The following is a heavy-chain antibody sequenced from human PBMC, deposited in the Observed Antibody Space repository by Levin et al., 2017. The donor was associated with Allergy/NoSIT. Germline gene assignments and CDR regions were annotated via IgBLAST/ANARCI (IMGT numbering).Heavy chain of an antibody. Sequence: SCTASGFTFGDYAMSWFRQAPGKGLEWVGFIRSKAYGGTTEYAASVKGRFTISRDDSKSIAYLQMNSLKTEDTAVYYCTRDLGYCSGGSCYGNDYWGQGTLVTVSS. CDR3: TRDLGYCSGGSCYGNDY. J-gene: IGHJ4*02. D-gene: IGHD2-15*01. CDR1: GFTFGDYA. V-gene: IGHV3-49*03. CDR2: IRSKAYGGTT.